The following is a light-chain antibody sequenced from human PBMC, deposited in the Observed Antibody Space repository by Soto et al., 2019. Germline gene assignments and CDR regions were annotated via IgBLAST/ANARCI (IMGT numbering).Light chain of an antibody. Sequence: IRMTQSPSSLSASTGDRVTITCRASQGISSYLAWYQQKPGKAPKLLIYAASTLQSGVPSRFSCSGSETDFTLTISCLQSEDFATYYCQQYYSYPLTFGPGTKVDIK. CDR2: AAS. CDR1: QGISSY. V-gene: IGKV1-8*01. J-gene: IGKJ3*01. CDR3: QQYYSYPLT.